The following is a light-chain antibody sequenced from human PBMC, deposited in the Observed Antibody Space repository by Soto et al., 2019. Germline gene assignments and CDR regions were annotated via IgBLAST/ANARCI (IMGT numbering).Light chain of an antibody. CDR3: MQGLRPMYT. CDR1: QTLLHSNGYTY. J-gene: IGKJ2*01. V-gene: IGKV2-28*01. Sequence: IALTQSPLSLSVTPGEPASISCRSSQTLLHSNGYTYLNWYLQKPGQSPQLLIYLGSNRASGVPDRFSGSGSGTDFTLKINRVQAEDVGVFYCMQGLRPMYTFGQGTKLEMK. CDR2: LGS.